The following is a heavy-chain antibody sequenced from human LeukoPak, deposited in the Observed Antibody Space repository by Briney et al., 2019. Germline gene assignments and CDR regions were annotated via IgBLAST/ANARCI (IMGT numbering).Heavy chain of an antibody. J-gene: IGHJ4*02. D-gene: IGHD6-13*01. V-gene: IGHV3-23*01. CDR1: GFTFTTYA. CDR2: ITVSGDST. Sequence: GGSLGLSCAASGFTFTTYAMSWVRQAPGKGLEWVSAITVSGDSTYYAGSVRGRFTISRDNSKNTLYLQMNSLRAEDTAVYYCALRYTTSGYFDDWGQGTLVTVSS. CDR3: ALRYTTSGYFDD.